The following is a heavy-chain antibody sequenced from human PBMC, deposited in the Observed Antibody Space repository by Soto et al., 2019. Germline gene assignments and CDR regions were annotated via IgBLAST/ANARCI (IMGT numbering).Heavy chain of an antibody. CDR3: ARMGSSGYYPKY. J-gene: IGHJ4*02. D-gene: IGHD3-22*01. CDR2: IWYDGSNK. CDR1: GFTFSSYG. Sequence: QVQLVESGGGVVQPGRSLRLSCAASGFTFSSYGMHWVRQAPGKGLEWVAVIWYDGSNKYYADSVKGRFTISRDNSKNTLYLQMNSLRAEDTAVYYCARMGSSGYYPKYWGQGTLVTVSS. V-gene: IGHV3-33*01.